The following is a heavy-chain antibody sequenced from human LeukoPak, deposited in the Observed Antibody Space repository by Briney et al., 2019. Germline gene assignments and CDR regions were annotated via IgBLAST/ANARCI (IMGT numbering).Heavy chain of an antibody. CDR1: GGSISSSSYY. Sequence: SETLSLTCTVSGGSISSSSYYWSWIRQPPGKGLEWIGYIYYSGSTNYNPSLKSRVTISVDTSKNQFSLKLSSVTAADTAVYYCARLPRDYYDSSGYPYYFDYWGQGTLVTVSS. J-gene: IGHJ4*02. V-gene: IGHV4-61*01. CDR3: ARLPRDYYDSSGYPYYFDY. D-gene: IGHD3-22*01. CDR2: IYYSGST.